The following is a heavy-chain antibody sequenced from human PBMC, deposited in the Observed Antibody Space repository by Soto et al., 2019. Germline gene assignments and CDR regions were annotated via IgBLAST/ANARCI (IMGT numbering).Heavy chain of an antibody. V-gene: IGHV4-39*01. CDR3: ARLTIFGVVDY. J-gene: IGHJ4*02. CDR2: IYYSGST. D-gene: IGHD3-3*01. CDR1: GGSISSSSYY. Sequence: QLQLQESGPGLVKPSETLSLTCTVSGGSISSSSYYWGWIRQPPGKGLEWIGSIYYSGSTYYNPSLTSRVTISVDTSKNQFSLKLSSVTAADTAVYYCARLTIFGVVDYWGQGTLVTVSS.